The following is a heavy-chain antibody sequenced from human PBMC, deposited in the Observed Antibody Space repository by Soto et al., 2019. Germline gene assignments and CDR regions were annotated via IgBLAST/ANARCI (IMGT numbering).Heavy chain of an antibody. CDR2: IKFDGSIT. CDR1: GFTFSNYW. CDR3: ARVARNYYYFDY. D-gene: IGHD1-7*01. V-gene: IGHV3-74*01. Sequence: DVQVVESGGRLVQPGGSLRLSCAASGFTFSNYWLHWVRQTPGKGLVWVSRIKFDGSITNYADSVKGRVTLSRDNAKNTVYLQMDSLRADDTAVYYCARVARNYYYFDYWGQGTLVTVSS. J-gene: IGHJ4*02.